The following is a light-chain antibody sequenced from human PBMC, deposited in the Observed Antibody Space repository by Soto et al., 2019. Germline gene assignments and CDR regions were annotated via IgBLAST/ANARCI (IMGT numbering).Light chain of an antibody. V-gene: IGKV1-33*01. J-gene: IGKJ4*01. CDR1: QSIVNY. CDR2: DAS. CDR3: QQYEKLPLT. Sequence: DVQLTQSPSTLSASVGDRVAITCQASQSIVNYLNWFQQRPGKAPQLLISDASHLEPGVPPRFSGQRSGTDFTLIISSLQPEDFATYYCQQYEKLPLTFGGGTRVEV.